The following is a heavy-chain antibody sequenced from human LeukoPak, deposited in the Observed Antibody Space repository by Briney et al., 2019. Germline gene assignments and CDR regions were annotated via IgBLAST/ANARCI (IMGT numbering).Heavy chain of an antibody. Sequence: PGGSLRLSCAASGFTFSSYGMSWVRQAPGKGLEWVSAISGSGGSTYYADSVKGGSTISRANSKNTLYLQMNSLRAEDTAVYYCARDRLHYGEYEKTFDYWGQGTLVSVSS. CDR2: ISGSGGST. D-gene: IGHD4-17*01. V-gene: IGHV3-23*01. CDR1: GFTFSSYG. J-gene: IGHJ4*02. CDR3: ARDRLHYGEYEKTFDY.